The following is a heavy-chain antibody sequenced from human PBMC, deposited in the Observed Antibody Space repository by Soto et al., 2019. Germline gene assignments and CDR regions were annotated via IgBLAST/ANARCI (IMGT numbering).Heavy chain of an antibody. CDR3: ARDLQVRGVIMNAFDI. Sequence: SETLSLTCTVSGGSISSYYWSWIRQPPGKGLEWIGYIYYSGSTNYNPSLKSRVTISVDTSKNQFSLKLSSVTAADTAVYYCARDLQVRGVIMNAFDIWGQGTMVTVSS. J-gene: IGHJ3*02. D-gene: IGHD3-10*01. V-gene: IGHV4-59*01. CDR2: IYYSGST. CDR1: GGSISSYY.